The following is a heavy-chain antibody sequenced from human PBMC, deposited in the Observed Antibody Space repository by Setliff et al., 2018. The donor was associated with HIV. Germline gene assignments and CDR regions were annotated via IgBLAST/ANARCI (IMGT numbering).Heavy chain of an antibody. Sequence: KPSETLSLTCTVSGGSISSRSYYWGWIRQPPGKGLEWIGYIYYYSGSTYYNPSLKSRVTISVDTSKNQFSLKLSSVTAADTAVYFCAQMSISASVYFDYWGQGTLVTVPS. J-gene: IGHJ4*02. CDR1: GGSISSRSYY. V-gene: IGHV4-39*07. D-gene: IGHD2-21*01. CDR3: AQMSISASVYFDY. CDR2: IYYYSGST.